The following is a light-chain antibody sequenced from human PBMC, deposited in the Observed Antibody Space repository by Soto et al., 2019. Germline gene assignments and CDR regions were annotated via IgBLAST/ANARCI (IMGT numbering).Light chain of an antibody. V-gene: IGKV3-20*01. CDR2: GAS. CDR1: QSVSSSY. CDR3: QQYSRSPVP. J-gene: IGKJ1*01. Sequence: EIVLTQSPGTLSLSPGERATLSCRASQSVSSSYLAWYQQKPGQAPRLLIYGASSRATGIPDRFSGSGSGTDFTLTISRLEPEDLAVYYCQQYSRSPVPFGQGTKVEIK.